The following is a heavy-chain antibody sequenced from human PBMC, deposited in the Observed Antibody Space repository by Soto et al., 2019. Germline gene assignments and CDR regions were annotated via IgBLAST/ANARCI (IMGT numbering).Heavy chain of an antibody. CDR1: GGSISSYF. CDR3: AREHALPYCSGGSCYSGYFDL. V-gene: IGHV4-59*01. J-gene: IGHJ2*01. D-gene: IGHD2-15*01. Sequence: QVQLQESGPGLVKPSETLSLTCTVSGGSISSYFWSWIRQPPGKGLEWIGYIYYSGSTKYNPSLKSRVTMSVDMSKNQFSLKLSSVTAADTAVYYCAREHALPYCSGGSCYSGYFDLWGRGTLVTVSS. CDR2: IYYSGST.